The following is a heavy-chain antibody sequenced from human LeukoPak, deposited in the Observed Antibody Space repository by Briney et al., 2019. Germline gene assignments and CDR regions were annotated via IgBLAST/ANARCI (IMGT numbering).Heavy chain of an antibody. Sequence: GESLKISCKGTGYTFTSYWIAWVRQMPGKGLEWMGIIYPGDSDTRYSPSFQGQVTISADRSISTAYLQWSSLKASDTAMYYCARRGTAMTGFFDYWGQGTLVTVSS. CDR1: GYTFTSYW. V-gene: IGHV5-51*01. J-gene: IGHJ4*02. CDR2: IYPGDSDT. CDR3: ARRGTAMTGFFDY. D-gene: IGHD5-18*01.